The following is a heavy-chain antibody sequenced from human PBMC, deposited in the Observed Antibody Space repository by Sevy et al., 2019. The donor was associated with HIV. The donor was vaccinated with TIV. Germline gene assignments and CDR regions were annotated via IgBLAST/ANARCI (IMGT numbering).Heavy chain of an antibody. CDR2: ISYSGST. J-gene: IGHJ4*02. D-gene: IGHD2-15*01. Sequence: SETLSLTCTVSGGSISYYYWSWIRQPPGKGLEWIGYISYSGSTTYNPSLKSRVTISVDTSKNQFSLKLNSVTAADTAVYYCARDRYCSGGSCSYFDYWGQGALVTVSS. CDR3: ARDRYCSGGSCSYFDY. V-gene: IGHV4-59*13. CDR1: GGSISYYY.